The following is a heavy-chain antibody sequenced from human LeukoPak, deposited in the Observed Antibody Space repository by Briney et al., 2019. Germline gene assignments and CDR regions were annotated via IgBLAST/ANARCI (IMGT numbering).Heavy chain of an antibody. CDR3: ARAGVVRGVSYYFDY. D-gene: IGHD3-10*01. CDR2: IYYSGST. CDR1: GGSISSSSYY. J-gene: IGHJ4*02. Sequence: SETLSLTCTVSGGSISSSSYYWGWIRQPPGKGLEWIGSIYYSGSTYYNPSLKSRVTISVDTSKNQFSLKLSSVTAADTAVYYCARAGVVRGVSYYFDYWGQGTLVTVSS. V-gene: IGHV4-39*07.